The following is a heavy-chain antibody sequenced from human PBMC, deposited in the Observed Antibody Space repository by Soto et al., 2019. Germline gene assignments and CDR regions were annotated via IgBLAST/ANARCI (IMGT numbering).Heavy chain of an antibody. Sequence: QVQLQQWGAGLLKPSETLSLTCAVYGGSFSGYYWSWIRRPPGRGLEWIGEINQSGSTKYSPSLKSRVSISMDTFTNQIALKLSSVTAADTAVYYCARRSTTYGLDVWGQGPTVIVS. D-gene: IGHD3-16*01. CDR1: GGSFSGYY. CDR3: ARRSTTYGLDV. V-gene: IGHV4-34*01. J-gene: IGHJ6*02. CDR2: INQSGST.